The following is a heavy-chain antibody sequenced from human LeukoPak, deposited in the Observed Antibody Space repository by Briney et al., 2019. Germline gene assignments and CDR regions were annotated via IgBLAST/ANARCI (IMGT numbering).Heavy chain of an antibody. CDR2: IYYSGST. Sequence: IGYIYYSGSTNYNPSLKSRVTISVDTSKNQFSLKLSSVTAADTAVYYCARAPYSSSWQVDYWGQGTLVAVSS. CDR3: ARAPYSSSWQVDY. D-gene: IGHD6-13*01. J-gene: IGHJ4*02. V-gene: IGHV4-59*01.